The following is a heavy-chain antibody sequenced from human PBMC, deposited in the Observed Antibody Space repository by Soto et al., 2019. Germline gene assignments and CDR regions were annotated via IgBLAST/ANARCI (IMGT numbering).Heavy chain of an antibody. CDR1: GFSVSDYA. J-gene: IGHJ6*02. CDR3: TKSRRSVLMVYGFGGMDV. Sequence: GSLRLSCAASGFSVSDYAMSWVRQAPGKGLEWVSSISGSGDGTYYGDSVKGRFTLSRDTSQKTLYLQMNNLRGEDTAVYFCTKSRRSVLMVYGFGGMDVWGRGTTVTVSS. D-gene: IGHD2-8*01. CDR2: ISGSGDGT. V-gene: IGHV3-23*01.